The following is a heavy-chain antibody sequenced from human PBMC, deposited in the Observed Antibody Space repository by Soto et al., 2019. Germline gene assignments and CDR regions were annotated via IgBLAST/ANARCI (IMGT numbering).Heavy chain of an antibody. CDR1: GFTFSSYG. D-gene: IGHD6-25*01. CDR3: AKDRRGAGIAALDY. J-gene: IGHJ4*02. CDR2: ISYDGSNK. Sequence: GGSLRLSCAASGFTFSSYGMHWVRQAPGKGLEWVAVISYDGSNKYYADSVKGRFTISRDNSKNTLYLQMNSLRAEDTAVYYCAKDRRGAGIAALDYWGQGTLVTVSS. V-gene: IGHV3-30*18.